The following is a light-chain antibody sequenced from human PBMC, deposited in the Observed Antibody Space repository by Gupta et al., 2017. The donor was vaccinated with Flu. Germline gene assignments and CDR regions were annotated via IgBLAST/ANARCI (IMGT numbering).Light chain of an antibody. CDR3: QQDHTFVS. Sequence: DIQLTQSPSTLSASVGDTVTITCRASQTVGTWVAWYQQRPGKAPKLLIFKASTLQNGVPSRFGGSGSGTEFTLTSRGLQPDDFASYYCQQDHTFVSFGGGTKVQLK. J-gene: IGKJ4*01. CDR2: KAS. CDR1: QTVGTW. V-gene: IGKV1-5*03.